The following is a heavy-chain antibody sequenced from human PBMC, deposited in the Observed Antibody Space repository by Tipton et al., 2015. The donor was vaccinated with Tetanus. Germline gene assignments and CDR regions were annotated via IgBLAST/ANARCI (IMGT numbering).Heavy chain of an antibody. CDR1: GYTLTELS. CDR2: IIPIFGTA. J-gene: IGHJ6*02. Sequence: QSGAEVKKPGASVKVSCKVSGYTLTELSMHWVRQAPGQGLEWMGGIIPIFGTANYAQKFQGRVTITADESTSTAYMELSSLRSEDTAVYYCARGTVSYYYYGMDVWGQGTTVTVSS. V-gene: IGHV1-69*13. CDR3: ARGTVSYYYYGMDV. D-gene: IGHD2-8*01.